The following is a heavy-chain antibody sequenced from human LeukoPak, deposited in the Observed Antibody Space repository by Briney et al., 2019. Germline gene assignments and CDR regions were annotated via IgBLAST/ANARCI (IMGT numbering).Heavy chain of an antibody. D-gene: IGHD1-26*01. CDR1: GFNSSTYG. J-gene: IGHJ5*01. CDR3: AGSGSYQYFDC. V-gene: IGHV3-NL1*01. CDR2: IYSGGST. Sequence: PGGSLRLSCAASGFNSSTYGMHWVRQGPGKGLEWVSDIYSGGSTYSTDSVKGGFTISRDNSKNTLYLQMNSLGAEDTSVYYCAGSGSYQYFDCGG.